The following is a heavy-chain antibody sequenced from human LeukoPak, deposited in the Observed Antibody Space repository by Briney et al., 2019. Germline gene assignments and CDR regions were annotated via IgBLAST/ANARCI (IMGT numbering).Heavy chain of an antibody. CDR1: GFTFSSYS. CDR2: ISSSSSYI. V-gene: IGHV3-21*01. D-gene: IGHD6-6*01. CDR3: ARDFSRYSSSDGY. J-gene: IGHJ4*02. Sequence: GGSLRLSCAASGFTFSSYSMNWVRQAPGKGLEWVSSISSSSSYIYYADSVKGRFTISRDNAKNSLYLQMNSLRAEDTAVYYCARDFSRYSSSDGYWGQGTLVTVSS.